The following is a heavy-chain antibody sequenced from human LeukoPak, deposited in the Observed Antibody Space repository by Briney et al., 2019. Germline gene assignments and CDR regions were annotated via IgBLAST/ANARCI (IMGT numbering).Heavy chain of an antibody. J-gene: IGHJ5*02. Sequence: GGSLRLSCAASGFTFSSYSMNWVRQAPGKGLEWVSSISSSSSYIYYADSVKGRFTISRDNAKNSLYLQMNSLRAGDTAVYYCARGNILTGYNAWGQGTLVTVSS. D-gene: IGHD3-9*01. V-gene: IGHV3-21*01. CDR2: ISSSSSYI. CDR3: ARGNILTGYNA. CDR1: GFTFSSYS.